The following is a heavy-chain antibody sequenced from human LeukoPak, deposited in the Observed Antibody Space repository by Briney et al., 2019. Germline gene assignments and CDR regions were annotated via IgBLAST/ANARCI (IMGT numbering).Heavy chain of an antibody. CDR2: VYYSGST. D-gene: IGHD3-3*01. Sequence: SETLSLTCTVSGGSISSSGYYWGWIRQPPGKGLEWIASVYYSGSTFYNPSLKSRVTISVDTSKNQFSLKLNSVTAADTAVYYCANYYDFWSGYFPWGQGTLVTVSS. V-gene: IGHV4-39*01. CDR3: ANYYDFWSGYFP. CDR1: GGSISSSGYY. J-gene: IGHJ5*02.